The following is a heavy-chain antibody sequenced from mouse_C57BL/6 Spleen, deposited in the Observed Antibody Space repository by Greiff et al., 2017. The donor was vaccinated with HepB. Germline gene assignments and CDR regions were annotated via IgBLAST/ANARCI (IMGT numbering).Heavy chain of an antibody. CDR2: IYPGDGDT. D-gene: IGHD2-5*01. CDR3: ARDGGYSNYADY. J-gene: IGHJ2*01. Sequence: VKLVESGPELVKPGASVKISCKASGYAFSSSWMNWVKQRPGKGLEWIGRIYPGDGDTNYNGKFKGKATLTADKSSSTAYMQLSSLTSEDSAVYFCARDGGYSNYADYWGQGTTLTVSS. V-gene: IGHV1-82*01. CDR1: GYAFSSSW.